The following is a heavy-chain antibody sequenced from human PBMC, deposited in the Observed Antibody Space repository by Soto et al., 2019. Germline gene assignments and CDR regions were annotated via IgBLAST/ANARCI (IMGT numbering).Heavy chain of an antibody. CDR2: ISSSSSTI. D-gene: IGHD5-12*01. V-gene: IGHV3-48*01. CDR1: GFTFSSYS. Sequence: GGSLRLSCAASGFTFSSYSMNWVRQAPGKGLEWVSYISSSSSTIYYADSVKGRFTISRDNAKNSLYLQMNSLRAEDTAVYYCARDTDSGYLPFDYWGQGTLVTVSS. J-gene: IGHJ4*02. CDR3: ARDTDSGYLPFDY.